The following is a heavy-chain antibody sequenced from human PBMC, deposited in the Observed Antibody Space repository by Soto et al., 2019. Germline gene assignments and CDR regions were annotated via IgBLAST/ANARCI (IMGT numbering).Heavy chain of an antibody. Sequence: QLQLQESGPGLVKPSETLSLTCTVSGGSISSSSYYWGWIRQPPGKGPEWSGNIYYSGNTYYSPSLKSRVTIFVDTSKNQFSLNLTSVTAADTAVYYCAREADDYDALYYFYYMDVWGKGTTVTVSS. J-gene: IGHJ6*03. D-gene: IGHD4-17*01. CDR3: AREADDYDALYYFYYMDV. CDR2: IYYSGNT. V-gene: IGHV4-39*01. CDR1: GGSISSSSYY.